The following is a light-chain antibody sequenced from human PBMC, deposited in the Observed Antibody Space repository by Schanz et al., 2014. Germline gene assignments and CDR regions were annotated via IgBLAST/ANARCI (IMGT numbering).Light chain of an antibody. CDR1: SSDVGAYND. V-gene: IGLV2-14*03. Sequence: QSALTQPRSVSGSPGQSVTISCTGTSSDVGAYNDVSWYQQHPGKAPKLMIYDVSSRPSGVSNRFSGSKSGNTASLTISGLQAEDEADYYCSSYTSSSTLIFGGGTKLTVL. CDR3: SSYTSSSTLI. J-gene: IGLJ2*01. CDR2: DVS.